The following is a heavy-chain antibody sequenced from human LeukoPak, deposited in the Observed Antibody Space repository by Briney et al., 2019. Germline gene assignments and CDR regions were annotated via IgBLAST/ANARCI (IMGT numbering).Heavy chain of an antibody. J-gene: IGHJ4*02. CDR2: IYYSGST. V-gene: IGHV4-59*01. D-gene: IGHD3-16*01. Sequence: SETLSLTGTVSGGSITSYYWSWIRQPPGKGLEWIGYIYYSGSTNYNPSLKSRVTISLDTSKNQFSLKLSSVTAADTALYYCARVKGGAHPDWGQGTLVTVSS. CDR3: ARVKGGAHPD. CDR1: GGSITSYY.